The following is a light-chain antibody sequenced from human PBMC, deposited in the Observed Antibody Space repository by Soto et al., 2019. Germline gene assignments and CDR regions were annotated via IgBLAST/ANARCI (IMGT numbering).Light chain of an antibody. CDR1: QDISIH. V-gene: IGKV1-33*01. CDR3: QQYGNRYT. J-gene: IGKJ2*01. Sequence: DIPMTQSPSSLSASVGDRVTITCRASQDISIHLNWYQQKPGKAPKVLMYDASNLETGVPSRFSGSGSGTDFTFTISSLQPEDTATYYCQQYGNRYTFGQGTKLEIK. CDR2: DAS.